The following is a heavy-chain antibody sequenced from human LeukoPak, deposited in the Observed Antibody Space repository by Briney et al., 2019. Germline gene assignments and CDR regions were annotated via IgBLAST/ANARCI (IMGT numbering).Heavy chain of an antibody. J-gene: IGHJ6*02. Sequence: SETLSLTCTLSGGSISTYYWSWIRQPPGKGLEWIGYIYHSGSTNYNPSLKSRVTISVDTSKNQFSLKLSSVTAADTAVYYCARVPGQWLVPVYYYYYGMDVWGQGTTVTVSS. D-gene: IGHD6-19*01. CDR1: GGSISTYY. CDR3: ARVPGQWLVPVYYYYYGMDV. V-gene: IGHV4-59*12. CDR2: IYHSGST.